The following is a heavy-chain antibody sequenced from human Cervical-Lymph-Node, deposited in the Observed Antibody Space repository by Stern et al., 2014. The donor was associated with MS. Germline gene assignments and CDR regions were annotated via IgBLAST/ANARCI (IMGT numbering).Heavy chain of an antibody. CDR3: AESKGAAALDF. Sequence: VQLVESGPGLVKPSGTLSLTCAVSGGSISSNNWWSWVRQPPGKGLEWIGEIHPSGSTHYSPSLKSRVTISVDQAKHQFSLKVSSVTAADTAVYYCAESKGAAALDFGGQGYLVTVS. V-gene: IGHV4-4*02. CDR1: GGSISSNNW. D-gene: IGHD6-13*01. CDR2: IHPSGST. J-gene: IGHJ4*02.